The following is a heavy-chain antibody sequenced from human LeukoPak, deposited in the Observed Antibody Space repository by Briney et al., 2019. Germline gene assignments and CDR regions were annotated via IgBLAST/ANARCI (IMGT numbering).Heavy chain of an antibody. CDR2: ISYDGSNK. V-gene: IGHV3-30*04. J-gene: IGHJ4*02. Sequence: GGSLRLSCAASGFTFSSYAMHWVRQAPGKGLEWVAVISYDGSNKYYADSVKGRFTISRDNSKNTLYLQMNSLRAEDTAVYYCARGRLVVTAMDYWGQGTLVTVSS. D-gene: IGHD2-21*02. CDR1: GFTFSSYA. CDR3: ARGRLVVTAMDY.